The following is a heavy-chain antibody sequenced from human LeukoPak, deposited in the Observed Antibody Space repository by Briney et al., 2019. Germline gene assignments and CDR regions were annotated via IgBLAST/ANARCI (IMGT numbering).Heavy chain of an antibody. CDR2: ISGSGGST. Sequence: PGGSLRLSCAASGFTFSSYAMSWVRQAPGKGLEWVSAISGSGGSTYYADSVKGRFTISRDNSKNTLSLQMNSLRAEDTAVYYCATRTWIQLWLRVDYWGQGTLVTVSS. D-gene: IGHD5-18*01. CDR3: ATRTWIQLWLRVDY. CDR1: GFTFSSYA. V-gene: IGHV3-23*01. J-gene: IGHJ4*02.